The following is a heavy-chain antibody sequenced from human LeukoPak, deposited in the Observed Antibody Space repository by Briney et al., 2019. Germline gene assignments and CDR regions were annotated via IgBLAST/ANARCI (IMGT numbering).Heavy chain of an antibody. J-gene: IGHJ4*02. CDR3: AKDSTTGTTTAIYY. Sequence: GGSLRLSCAASGFTFSTYGMHWVRQAPGKGLEWVAFIRYDGSNKYYADSVKGRFTISRDTSKNTLYLQMNSLRPEDTAVYYCAKDSTTGTTTAIYYWGQGTLVTVSS. D-gene: IGHD1-1*01. CDR2: IRYDGSNK. CDR1: GFTFSTYG. V-gene: IGHV3-30*02.